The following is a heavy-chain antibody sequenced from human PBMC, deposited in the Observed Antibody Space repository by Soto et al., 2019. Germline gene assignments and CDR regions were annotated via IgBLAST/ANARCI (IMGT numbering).Heavy chain of an antibody. CDR2: IFYSGST. Sequence: QVQLQESGPGLVKPSETLSLTCTVSGGSISSYYWSWIRQPPGKGLECIGCIFYSGSTNYNPSLKSRVTISVDTSKNQFSLKLSSVTAADTAVYYCARAYGLGAFDIWGQGTMVTVSS. CDR3: ARAYGLGAFDI. CDR1: GGSISSYY. D-gene: IGHD3-10*01. J-gene: IGHJ3*02. V-gene: IGHV4-59*08.